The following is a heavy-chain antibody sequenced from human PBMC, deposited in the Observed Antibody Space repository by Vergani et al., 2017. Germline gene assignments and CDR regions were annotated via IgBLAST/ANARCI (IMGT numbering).Heavy chain of an antibody. V-gene: IGHV4-59*11. CDR1: GDSLSGHY. Sequence: QVQLEESGPGLVKPSETLSLTCTVSGDSLSGHYWTWIRQSPEMRLEWIGYIYNIETTNYNPSLKSRVTISVDTSKSQFSLKLKSVTTADTGTYFCARGADYDSKVIDSWGQGTLVTVSS. J-gene: IGHJ4*02. CDR3: ARGADYDSKVIDS. CDR2: IYNIETT. D-gene: IGHD3-22*01.